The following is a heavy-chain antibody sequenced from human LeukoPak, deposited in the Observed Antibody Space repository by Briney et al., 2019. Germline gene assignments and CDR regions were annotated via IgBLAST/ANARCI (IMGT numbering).Heavy chain of an antibody. CDR2: ISYDGSNK. CDR1: GFTFSSYG. D-gene: IGHD3-10*01. J-gene: IGHJ4*02. Sequence: PGGSLRLSCAASGFTFSSYGMHWVRQAPGKGLEWVAVISYDGSNKYYADSVKGRFTISRDNSKNTLYLQMNSLRAEDTAVYYCAKDQFKGSITMVRGVIGYWGQGTLVTVSS. CDR3: AKDQFKGSITMVRGVIGY. V-gene: IGHV3-30*19.